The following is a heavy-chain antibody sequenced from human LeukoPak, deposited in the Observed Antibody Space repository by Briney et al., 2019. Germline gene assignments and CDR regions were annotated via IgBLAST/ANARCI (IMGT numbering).Heavy chain of an antibody. CDR3: VRVVPYCSGGSCSPYFDY. V-gene: IGHV3-13*01. CDR1: GFTFSNYD. Sequence: GGSLRLSCAASGFTFSNYDMHWVRQATGKGLEWVSAIGFAGDTYYPGSVKGRFTISRENVKNSLHLQMNSLRAEDTAVYYCVRVVPYCSGGSCSPYFDYWDQGTLVTVSS. D-gene: IGHD2-15*01. CDR2: IGFAGDT. J-gene: IGHJ4*02.